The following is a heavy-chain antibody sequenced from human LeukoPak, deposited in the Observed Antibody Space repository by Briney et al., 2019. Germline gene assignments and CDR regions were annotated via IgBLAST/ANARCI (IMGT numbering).Heavy chain of an antibody. D-gene: IGHD5-18*01. CDR2: ISYDGSNK. CDR1: GFTFSSYA. V-gene: IGHV3-30-3*01. CDR3: AKGEYSYGYHDAFDI. Sequence: GGSLRLSCAASGFTFSSYAMHWVRQAPGKGLEWVAVISYDGSNKYYADSVKGRFTISRDNSKNTLYLQMNSLRAEDTAVYYCAKGEYSYGYHDAFDIWGQGTMVTVSS. J-gene: IGHJ3*02.